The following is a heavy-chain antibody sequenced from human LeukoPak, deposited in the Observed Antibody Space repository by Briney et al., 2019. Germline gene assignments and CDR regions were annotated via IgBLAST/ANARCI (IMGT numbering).Heavy chain of an antibody. D-gene: IGHD6-13*01. CDR1: GFTFSDYY. CDR3: ARDGSIAAAGPDFDY. CDR2: ISSSGSTI. J-gene: IGHJ4*02. V-gene: IGHV3-11*01. Sequence: GGSLRLSCAASGFTFSDYYMSWLRQAPGKGLEWVSYISSSGSTIYYADSVKGRFTISRDNAKNSLYLQMNSLRAEDAAVYYCARDGSIAAAGPDFDYWGQGTLVTVSS.